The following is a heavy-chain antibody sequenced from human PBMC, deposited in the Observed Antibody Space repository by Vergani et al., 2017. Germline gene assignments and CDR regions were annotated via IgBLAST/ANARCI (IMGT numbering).Heavy chain of an antibody. D-gene: IGHD6-13*01. CDR1: GSSIRSYY. CDR3: ARGYSSYYFDY. J-gene: IGHJ4*02. Sequence: QVKLQESGPGLVKPSETLSLTCTVSGSSIRSYYWSWIRQPPGKGLEWIGYIYYSGSTNYNPSLKSRVTISVDTSKNQFSLKLSSVTAADTAVYYCARGYSSYYFDYWGQGTLVTVSS. CDR2: IYYSGST. V-gene: IGHV4-59*01.